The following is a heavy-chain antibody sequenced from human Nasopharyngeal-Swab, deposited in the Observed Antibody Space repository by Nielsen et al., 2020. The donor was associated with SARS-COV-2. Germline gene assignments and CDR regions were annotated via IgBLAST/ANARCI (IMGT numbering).Heavy chain of an antibody. Sequence: SLKISCAASGFTVSSNYMSWVRQAPGKGLEWVSGISWNSGSIGYADSVKGRFTISRDNAKNSLYLQMNSLRAEDTALYYCAKATYYYDSSGYSPLPYFDYWGQGTLVTVSS. V-gene: IGHV3-9*01. J-gene: IGHJ4*02. D-gene: IGHD3-22*01. CDR1: GFTVSSNY. CDR3: AKATYYYDSSGYSPLPYFDY. CDR2: ISWNSGSI.